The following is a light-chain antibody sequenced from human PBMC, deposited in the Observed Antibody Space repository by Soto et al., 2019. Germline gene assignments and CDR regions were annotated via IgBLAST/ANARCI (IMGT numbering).Light chain of an antibody. V-gene: IGLV2-8*01. CDR2: EVS. J-gene: IGLJ2*01. CDR1: RSDVGGYNY. CDR3: SSYTDTGHVV. Sequence: QSALTQPPSASGSLGQSVTISCTGTRSDVGGYNYVSWYQQHPGKAPKLLLYEVSKRPSGVPDRFSGSKSGNTASLTVSDLQAEDEADYYCSSYTDTGHVVFGRGTKVTVL.